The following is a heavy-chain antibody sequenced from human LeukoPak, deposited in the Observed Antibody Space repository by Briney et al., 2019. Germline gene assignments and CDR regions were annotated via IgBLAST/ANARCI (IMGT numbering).Heavy chain of an antibody. Sequence: SAKVSCKASGYTFTTYAISWVRQAPGQGLEWMGGIIPIFGTANYAQKFQGRVTITADESTSTAYMELSSLRSEDTAVYYCANPLGVNRPQGGHGDDYYGMDVWGQGTTVTVSS. CDR3: ANPLGVNRPQGGHGDDYYGMDV. CDR1: GYTFTTYA. D-gene: IGHD7-27*01. CDR2: IIPIFGTA. J-gene: IGHJ6*02. V-gene: IGHV1-69*13.